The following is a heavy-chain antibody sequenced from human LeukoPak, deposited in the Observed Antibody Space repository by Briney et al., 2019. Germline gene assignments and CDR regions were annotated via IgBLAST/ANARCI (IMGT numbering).Heavy chain of an antibody. CDR3: ARDWSLDCSGGSCYLMDV. V-gene: IGHV4-4*07. D-gene: IGHD2-15*01. CDR2: IYIIGTN. Sequence: RIYIIGTNNSTPSLKRRVTMSVDTSKNQFSLKLSSVTAADTAVYYCARDWSLDCSGGSCYLMDVWGQGTTVTVSS. J-gene: IGHJ6*02.